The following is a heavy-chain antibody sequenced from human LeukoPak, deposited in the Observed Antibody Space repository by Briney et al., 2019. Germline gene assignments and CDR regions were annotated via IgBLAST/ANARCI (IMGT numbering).Heavy chain of an antibody. CDR3: ARVLYSSGWFDP. CDR2: IYYSGST. D-gene: IGHD6-19*01. Sequence: SGTLSLTCTVSGGSISSYFWSWIRQPPGKGLEWLGYIYYSGSTNYNPSLKSRVTISVDTSKNQFSLKLSSVTAADTAVYYCARVLYSSGWFDPWGQGTLVTVSS. J-gene: IGHJ5*02. CDR1: GGSISSYF. V-gene: IGHV4-59*01.